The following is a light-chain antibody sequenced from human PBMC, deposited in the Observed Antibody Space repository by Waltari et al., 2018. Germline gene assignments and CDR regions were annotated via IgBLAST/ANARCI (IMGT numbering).Light chain of an antibody. J-gene: IGKJ2*01. Sequence: DIQMTQSPSTLSASVGYRVTISCRASQSVGTWLAWYQQNPGNAPKLLIYMASSLESGVPSRFSGSGSGTEFTLTISSLQPDDFATYSCQQYSSFSTFGQGTKLDI. CDR2: MAS. CDR3: QQYSSFST. CDR1: QSVGTW. V-gene: IGKV1-5*03.